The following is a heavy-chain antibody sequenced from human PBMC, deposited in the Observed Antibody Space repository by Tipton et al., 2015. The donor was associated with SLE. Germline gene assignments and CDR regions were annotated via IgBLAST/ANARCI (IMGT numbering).Heavy chain of an antibody. Sequence: GLVKPSETLSLTCAVSGYSISSGYYWGWIRQPPGKGPEWIATIYHSGSTYYNPSLKSRLTISVDTSQNQFSLKLTSVTAADTAVYYCARESGSSGRSLDSWGQGIPVTVSS. CDR1: GYSISSGYY. CDR3: ARESGSSGRSLDS. V-gene: IGHV4-38-2*02. D-gene: IGHD6-25*01. J-gene: IGHJ4*02. CDR2: IYHSGST.